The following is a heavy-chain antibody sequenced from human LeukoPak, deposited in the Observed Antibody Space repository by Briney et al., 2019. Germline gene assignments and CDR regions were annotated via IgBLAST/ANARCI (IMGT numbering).Heavy chain of an antibody. Sequence: RRSLRLSCAASGFTFSSYAMHWVRQAPGKGLEWVAVISYDGSNKYYADSVKGRFTISRDNSKNTLYLQMNSLRAEDTAVYYCAREAGEDDYGDYGSSWGQGTLVTVSS. CDR3: AREAGEDDYGDYGSS. D-gene: IGHD4-17*01. CDR1: GFTFSSYA. V-gene: IGHV3-30-3*01. CDR2: ISYDGSNK. J-gene: IGHJ4*02.